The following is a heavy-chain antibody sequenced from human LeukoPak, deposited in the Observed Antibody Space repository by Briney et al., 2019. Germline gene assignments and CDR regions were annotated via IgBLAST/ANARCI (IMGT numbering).Heavy chain of an antibody. J-gene: IGHJ4*02. Sequence: GGSLRLSCAASGYTFSSYEMNWVRQAPGKGLEWVSYISSSSSTIYYADSVKGRFTISRDNAKNSLYLQMNSLRAEDTAVYYCARGRDGYYYDSSGYYPFDYWGQGTLVTVSS. CDR2: ISSSSSTI. D-gene: IGHD3-22*01. CDR3: ARGRDGYYYDSSGYYPFDY. V-gene: IGHV3-48*01. CDR1: GYTFSSYE.